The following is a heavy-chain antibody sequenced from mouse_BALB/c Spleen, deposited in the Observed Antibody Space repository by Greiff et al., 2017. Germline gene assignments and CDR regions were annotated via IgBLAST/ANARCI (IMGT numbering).Heavy chain of an antibody. CDR2: IDPANGNT. V-gene: IGHV14-3*02. D-gene: IGHD1-1*01. CDR3: ARGHNYYGSSPQAWFAY. Sequence: EVQLQQSGAELVKPGASVKLSCTASGFNIKDTYMHWVKQRPEQGLEWIGRIDPANGNTKYDPKFQGKATITADTSSNTAYLQLSSLTSEDTAVYYCARGHNYYGSSPQAWFAYWGQGTLVTVSA. J-gene: IGHJ3*01. CDR1: GFNIKDTY.